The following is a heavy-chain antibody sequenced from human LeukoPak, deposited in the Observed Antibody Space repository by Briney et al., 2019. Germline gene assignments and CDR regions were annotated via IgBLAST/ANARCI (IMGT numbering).Heavy chain of an antibody. V-gene: IGHV4-39*01. CDR3: ARHSHYGDLADY. CDR2: IYSSGST. D-gene: IGHD4-17*01. J-gene: IGHJ4*02. CDR1: GGSISRSSYS. Sequence: KPAETLSLTCTVSGGSISRSSYSWGWIRQPPGKGLEWIGSIYSSGSTYYNPSLKSRVTISVDTSKNQFSLKLSSVTAADTAVYYCARHSHYGDLADYWGQGSLVTVSS.